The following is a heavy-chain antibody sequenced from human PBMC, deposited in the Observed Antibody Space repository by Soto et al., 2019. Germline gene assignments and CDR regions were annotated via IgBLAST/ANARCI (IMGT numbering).Heavy chain of an antibody. V-gene: IGHV3-23*01. D-gene: IGHD4-17*01. CDR2: ISGSGGNT. CDR3: ATIYRDGGAEY. CDR1: GFTFSSYA. J-gene: IGHJ4*02. Sequence: EVQVLESGGGLVQPGGSLRLSCAASGFTFSSYAMSWVRQAPGKGLEWVSGISGSGGNTYYADSVKGRFTISRDNSKKTLYQQMNSLRSEDTAVYYCATIYRDGGAEYWGQGPGVTVSS.